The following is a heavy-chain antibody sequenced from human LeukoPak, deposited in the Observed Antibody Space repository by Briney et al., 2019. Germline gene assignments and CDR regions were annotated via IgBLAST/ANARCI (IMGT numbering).Heavy chain of an antibody. CDR3: ARGIQYYFDY. V-gene: IGHV4-4*07. CDR1: GASISTYY. Sequence: PETLSLTCTVSGASISTYYWSWNRQPAGKVLEWNGRIYTSGSTNYNPSLKSRVTMSVDTSKNQFSLKLISVTAADTAVYYCARGIQYYFDYWGQGTLVTVSS. CDR2: IYTSGST. D-gene: IGHD4-11*01. J-gene: IGHJ4*02.